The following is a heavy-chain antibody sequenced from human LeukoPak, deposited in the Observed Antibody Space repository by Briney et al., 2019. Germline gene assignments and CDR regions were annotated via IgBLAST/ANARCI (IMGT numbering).Heavy chain of an antibody. V-gene: IGHV3-74*01. CDR1: GFAFSAYW. J-gene: IGHJ4*02. CDR2: INEDATTV. Sequence: GGSLRLSCAASGFAFSAYWMHWVRQAPGKGLEWVSRINEDATTVTYADSVKGRFIISRDNSEKSLYLQMNNLRAEDTAVYYCVRDLILVWTPGDDFDFWGQGTLVIVSS. CDR3: VRDLILVWTPGDDFDF. D-gene: IGHD3-16*01.